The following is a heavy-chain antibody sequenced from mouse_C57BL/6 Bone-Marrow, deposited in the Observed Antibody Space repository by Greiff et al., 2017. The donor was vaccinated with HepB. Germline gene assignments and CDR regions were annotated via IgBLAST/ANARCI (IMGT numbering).Heavy chain of an antibody. Sequence: EVQRVESGGDLVKPGGSLKLSCAASGFTFSSYGMPWVRQTPDQRLEWVATISSGGSYTYYPDSVKGRFTISRDNAKNTLYLQMSSLKSEDTAMYYCARQGLRTEGFAYWGQGTLVTVSA. J-gene: IGHJ3*01. CDR3: ARQGLRTEGFAY. CDR2: ISSGGSYT. V-gene: IGHV5-6*01. CDR1: GFTFSSYG. D-gene: IGHD2-4*01.